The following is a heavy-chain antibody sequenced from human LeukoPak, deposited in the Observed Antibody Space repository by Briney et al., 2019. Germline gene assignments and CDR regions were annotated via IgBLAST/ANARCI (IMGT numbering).Heavy chain of an antibody. CDR2: ISYDGSNK. CDR3: AKDYYTSGSSPHFDY. CDR1: GFTFSNAW. D-gene: IGHD1-26*01. Sequence: GGSLRLSCAASGFTFSNAWMSWVRQAPGKGLEWVAVISYDGSNKYYADSVKGRFTISRDNSKNTLYLQMNSLRAEDTAVYYCAKDYYTSGSSPHFDYWGQGTLVTVSS. J-gene: IGHJ4*02. V-gene: IGHV3-30*18.